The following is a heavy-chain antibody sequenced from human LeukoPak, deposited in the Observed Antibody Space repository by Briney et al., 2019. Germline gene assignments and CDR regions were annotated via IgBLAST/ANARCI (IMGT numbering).Heavy chain of an antibody. CDR2: IRYDGSNK. CDR1: GFTFSSYG. J-gene: IGHJ4*02. CDR3: AKGTSTYSSGSFDY. V-gene: IGHV3-30*02. D-gene: IGHD6-19*01. Sequence: GGSLRLSCAASGFTFSSYGMHWVRQAPGKGLEWVAFIRYDGSNKYYADSVKGRFTISRDNSKNTLYLQMTSLRAEDTAVYYCAKGTSTYSSGSFDYWGRGTLVTVSS.